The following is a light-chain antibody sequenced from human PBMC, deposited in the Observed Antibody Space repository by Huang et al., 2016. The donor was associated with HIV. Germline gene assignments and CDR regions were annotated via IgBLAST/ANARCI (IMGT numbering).Light chain of an antibody. CDR3: LQHHGYPRT. Sequence: DIQLTQSPSAMSASVGDRVSITCRASQGIADYLAWFQQKPGGSPKRLIYAEYSRQSGVPSRCSGSGSGKKFNLTISRLEPEDFATYYCLQHHGYPRTFGQGTKV. J-gene: IGKJ1*01. CDR2: AEY. V-gene: IGKV1-17*03. CDR1: QGIADY.